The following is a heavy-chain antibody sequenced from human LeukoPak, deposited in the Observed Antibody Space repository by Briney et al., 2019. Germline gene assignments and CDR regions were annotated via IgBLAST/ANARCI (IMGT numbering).Heavy chain of an antibody. D-gene: IGHD6-13*01. V-gene: IGHV4-61*02. Sequence: PSETLSLTCTVSGGSISSGSYYWSWIRQPAGKGLEWIRRIYTSGSTNYNPSLKSRVTISVDTSRNQFSLKLSSWTAADPAGIYCARSSSSWYGWFDPWGQGTLVTASS. J-gene: IGHJ5*02. CDR2: IYTSGST. CDR1: GGSISSGSYY. CDR3: ARSSSSWYGWFDP.